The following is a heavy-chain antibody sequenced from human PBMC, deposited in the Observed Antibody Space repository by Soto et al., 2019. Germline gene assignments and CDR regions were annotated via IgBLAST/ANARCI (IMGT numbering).Heavy chain of an antibody. J-gene: IGHJ3*02. CDR1: GGSISSGGYY. D-gene: IGHD3-9*01. CDR2: IYYSGST. V-gene: IGHV4-31*03. CDR3: ARQRGYYDILRGDAFDI. Sequence: QVQLQESGPGLVKPSQTLSLTCTISGGSISSGGYYWSWIRQHPGKGLEWIGYIYYSGSTYYNPSLKSRVTISVDTSKNQFSLKLSSVTAADTAVYYCARQRGYYDILRGDAFDIWGQGTMVTVSS.